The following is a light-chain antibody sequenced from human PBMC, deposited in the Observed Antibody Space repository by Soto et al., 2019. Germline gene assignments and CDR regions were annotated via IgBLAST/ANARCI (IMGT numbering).Light chain of an antibody. V-gene: IGKV2-30*02. CDR3: MQGTHSPWT. J-gene: IGKJ1*01. CDR2: KVS. Sequence: DVVMTQSPLSLPVTLGQPASISCRSSQSLIHSDGNTYLNWFQQRPGQSPRRLLYKVSDRDSGVXDXFSGRGSGTDFTLKISRVEAEDVGVYYCMQGTHSPWTFGQGNEVEIK. CDR1: QSLIHSDGNTY.